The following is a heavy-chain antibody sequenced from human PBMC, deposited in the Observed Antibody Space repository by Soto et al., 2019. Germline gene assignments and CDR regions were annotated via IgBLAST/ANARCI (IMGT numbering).Heavy chain of an antibody. V-gene: IGHV5-10-1*01. D-gene: IGHD3-9*01. CDR3: ARRYFDWSHGMDV. CDR1: GYSFTIYW. J-gene: IGHJ6*02. CDR2: IDPSDSYT. Sequence: PGEPLKISCNGSGYSFTIYWISWVRQMPGKGLEWMGRIDPSDSYTNYSPSFQGHVTISADKSISTAYLQWSSLKASDTAMYYCARRYFDWSHGMDVWGQGTTVTVSS.